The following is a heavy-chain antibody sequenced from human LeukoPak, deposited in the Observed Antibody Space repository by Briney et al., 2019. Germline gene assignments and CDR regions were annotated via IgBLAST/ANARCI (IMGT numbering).Heavy chain of an antibody. V-gene: IGHV1-3*01. CDR1: GYTFTSYA. J-gene: IGHJ4*02. D-gene: IGHD6-13*01. CDR3: AREGHDSNSWYWDY. CDR2: INVGNGNT. Sequence: ASVKVSCKASGYTFTSYAMHWVRQAPGQRLEWMDYINVGNGNTKYSQKFQVRVIITRDTYASTAYMELSSMRSEDKAVYYCAREGHDSNSWYWDYWGQGTLVTVSS.